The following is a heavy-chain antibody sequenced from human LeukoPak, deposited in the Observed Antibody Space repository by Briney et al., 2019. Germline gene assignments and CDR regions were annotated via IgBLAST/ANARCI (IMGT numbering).Heavy chain of an antibody. CDR1: GGSISSYY. V-gene: IGHV4-59*01. CDR2: IYYSGST. CDR3: ARERSLAFDI. J-gene: IGHJ3*02. Sequence: RASETLSLTCTVSGGSISSYYWSWLRQPPGKGLEWVGYIYYSGSTNYNPSLKSRVTISVDTSKNQFSLKLSSVTAADTAVYYCARERSLAFDIWGQGTMVTVSS.